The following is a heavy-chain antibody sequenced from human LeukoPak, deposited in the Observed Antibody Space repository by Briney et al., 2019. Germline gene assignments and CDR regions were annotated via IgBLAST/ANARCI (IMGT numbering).Heavy chain of an antibody. Sequence: HPGGSLRLSCAASGFTFSSYAMSWVRQAPGKGLEWVSAISGSGGSTYYADSVKGRFTISRDNSKDTLYLQMNSLRAEDTAVFYCVKLRGGYYPPVVFGYWGQGTLVTVSS. CDR2: ISGSGGST. CDR3: VKLRGGYYPPVVFGY. J-gene: IGHJ4*02. CDR1: GFTFSSYA. D-gene: IGHD3-3*01. V-gene: IGHV3-23*01.